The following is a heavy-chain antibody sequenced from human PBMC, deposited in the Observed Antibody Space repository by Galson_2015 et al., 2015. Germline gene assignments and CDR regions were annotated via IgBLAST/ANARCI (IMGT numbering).Heavy chain of an antibody. CDR1: GFTFSSYA. CDR3: AKSGYYYDSSDYSSPHDAFDI. D-gene: IGHD3-22*01. CDR2: IIDSGGSA. Sequence: SLRLSCAASGFTFSSYAMSWVRQAPGKGLERVSAIIDSGGSAYYADSVKGRFTISRDNSKNTLSLQMNSLRAEDTAIYYCAKSGYYYDSSDYSSPHDAFDIWGQGTMVTVSS. V-gene: IGHV3-23*01. J-gene: IGHJ3*02.